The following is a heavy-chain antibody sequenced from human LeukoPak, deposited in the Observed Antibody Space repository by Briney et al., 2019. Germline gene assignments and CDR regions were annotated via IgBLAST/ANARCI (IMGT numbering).Heavy chain of an antibody. D-gene: IGHD1-14*01. CDR3: ARNHPDY. Sequence: SETLSLPCAVYGGSFSGYYWSWIRQPPGKGLEWIGEINHSGSTNYNPSLKSRVTISVDTSKNQFSLKLSSVTAADTAVYYCARNHPDYWGQGTLVTVSS. CDR2: INHSGST. CDR1: GGSFSGYY. V-gene: IGHV4-34*01. J-gene: IGHJ4*02.